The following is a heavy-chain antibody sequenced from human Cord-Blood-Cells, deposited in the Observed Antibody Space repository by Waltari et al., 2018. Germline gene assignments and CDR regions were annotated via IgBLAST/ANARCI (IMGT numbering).Heavy chain of an antibody. CDR1: GCTLSRYD. CDR3: ARGRNSSSWFFDP. V-gene: IGHV1-69*01. Sequence: QVQLVQSRSEVKKPGSLMKVPCKASGCTLSRYDLSWVRQATGQGLEWMGGIIPIFGTANHAQKFQGRVTITADESTSTAYMELSSLRSEDTAVYYCARGRNSSSWFFDPWGQGTLVTVSS. CDR2: IIPIFGTA. D-gene: IGHD6-13*01. J-gene: IGHJ5*02.